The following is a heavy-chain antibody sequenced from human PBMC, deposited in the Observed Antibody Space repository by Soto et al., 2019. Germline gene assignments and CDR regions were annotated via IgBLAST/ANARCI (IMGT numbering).Heavy chain of an antibody. Sequence: PGGSLRLSCAASGFTFSSYSMNWVRQAPGKGLEWVSYISSSSSTIYYADSVKGRFTISRDNAKNSLYLQMNSLRDEDTAVYYCARVSERYVVAPKIPEQDGPRTHEYFQHWGQGTLVTAPQ. CDR2: ISSSSSTI. D-gene: IGHD2-2*01. V-gene: IGHV3-48*02. CDR3: ARVSERYVVAPKIPEQDGPRTHEYFQH. CDR1: GFTFSSYS. J-gene: IGHJ1*01.